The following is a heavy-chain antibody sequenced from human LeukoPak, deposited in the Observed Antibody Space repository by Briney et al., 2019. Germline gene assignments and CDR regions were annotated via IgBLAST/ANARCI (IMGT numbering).Heavy chain of an antibody. J-gene: IGHJ4*02. V-gene: IGHV3-48*03. CDR3: ARDQLLLNPDYFDY. CDR2: ISSSGSTI. Sequence: GGSLRLSWAASGFTFSSYEMNWVRQAPGKGLEWVSYISSSGSTIYYADSVKGRFTISRDNAKNSLYLQMNSLRAEDTAVYYCARDQLLLNPDYFDYWGQRTLVTVSS. D-gene: IGHD2-15*01. CDR1: GFTFSSYE.